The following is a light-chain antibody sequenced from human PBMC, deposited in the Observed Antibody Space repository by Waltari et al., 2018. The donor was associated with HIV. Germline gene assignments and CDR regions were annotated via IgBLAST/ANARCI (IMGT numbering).Light chain of an antibody. CDR3: QHYDVWPYT. Sequence: TQSPGTLFVSPGERAPLSCRASKSVGDNLAWFQSKSGQAPRLLLYGASTRATGIPGKFSGDGSGTNFTLTIDSVQSADSAIYYCQHYDVWPYTFGRGT. V-gene: IGKV3-15*01. J-gene: IGKJ2*01. CDR2: GAS. CDR1: KSVGDN.